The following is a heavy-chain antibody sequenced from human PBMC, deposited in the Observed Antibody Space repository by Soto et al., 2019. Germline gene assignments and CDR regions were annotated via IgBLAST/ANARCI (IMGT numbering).Heavy chain of an antibody. CDR1: GYTFTSYG. D-gene: IGHD2-21*01. CDR3: ARDEVYCGGDCSRAFDI. Sequence: ASVKVSCKASGYTFTSYGISWVRQAPGQGLEWMGWISAYNGNTNYAQKLQGRVTMTTDTSTSTAYMELSSLRSDDTAVYYCARDEVYCGGDCSRAFDIWGQGTMVTVSS. CDR2: ISAYNGNT. V-gene: IGHV1-18*01. J-gene: IGHJ3*02.